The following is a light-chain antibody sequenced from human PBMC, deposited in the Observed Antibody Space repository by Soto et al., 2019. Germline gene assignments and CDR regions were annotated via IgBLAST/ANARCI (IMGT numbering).Light chain of an antibody. CDR2: AAS. J-gene: IGKJ3*01. Sequence: IQMTQSPSSLSASVGDRVTITCRASQSISSYLNWYQQKPGKAPKLLIYAASSLQSGVPSRFSGSTSGTDFTLTISSLQPEDFATYYCQQSYSSFTFGPGTKVDIK. V-gene: IGKV1-39*01. CDR3: QQSYSSFT. CDR1: QSISSY.